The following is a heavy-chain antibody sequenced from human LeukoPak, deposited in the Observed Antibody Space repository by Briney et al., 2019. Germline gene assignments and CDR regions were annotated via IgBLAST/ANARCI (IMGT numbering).Heavy chain of an antibody. CDR2: ISSSSSYI. D-gene: IGHD3-10*01. J-gene: IGHJ4*02. V-gene: IGHV3-21*01. CDR3: ATRPVLVWFGEQFDY. CDR1: GFTFSSYS. Sequence: PGGSLRLSCAASGFTFSSYSMNWVRQAPGKGLEWVSSISSSSSYIYYADSVKGRFTISRDNAKNSLYLQMNSLRVEDTAVYYCATRPVLVWFGEQFDYWGQGTLVTVSS.